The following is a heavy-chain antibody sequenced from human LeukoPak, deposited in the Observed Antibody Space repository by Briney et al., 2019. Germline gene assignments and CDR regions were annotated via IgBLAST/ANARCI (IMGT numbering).Heavy chain of an antibody. V-gene: IGHV4-39*07. CDR3: ARTTEGYAGGPGYSYYYHMDV. Sequence: SETLSLTCTVSGGSISSSSYYWGWIRQPPGKGLEWIGSIYYSGSTYYNPSLKSRVTISVDTSKNQFSLKLRSVTAADTAVYYCARTTEGYAGGPGYSYYYHMDVWGKGTTVTISS. CDR2: IYYSGST. J-gene: IGHJ6*03. CDR1: GGSISSSSYY. D-gene: IGHD5-12*01.